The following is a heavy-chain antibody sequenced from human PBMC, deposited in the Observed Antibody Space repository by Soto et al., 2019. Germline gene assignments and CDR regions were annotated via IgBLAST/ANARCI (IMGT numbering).Heavy chain of an antibody. Sequence: QLQLQESGPGLMKPSETLSLTCNVSGVSISSSNYYWAWIRQPPGRGLEWIGSVYNTGTTYYNPSLNSRVSISVDTSKNHFSLKVISVTAAETAMYYCARPKTGRATAGYDYWGHGTLVTVSS. D-gene: IGHD6-13*01. CDR2: VYNTGTT. CDR1: GVSISSSNYY. J-gene: IGHJ4*01. CDR3: ARPKTGRATAGYDY. V-gene: IGHV4-39*02.